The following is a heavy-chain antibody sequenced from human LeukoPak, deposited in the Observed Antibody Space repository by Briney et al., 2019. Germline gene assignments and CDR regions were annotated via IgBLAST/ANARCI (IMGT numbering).Heavy chain of an antibody. CDR3: ARQLGSSWGYGPY. J-gene: IGHJ4*02. CDR2: IYYSGST. Sequence: SETLSLTCTVSGGSIRSSSNYWGWIRQPPGKGLEWIGSIYYSGSTYYSPSLKSRLTISIDTSKSQFSLKLSSVTATDTAVYYCARQLGSSWGYGPYWGQGTLVTVSS. V-gene: IGHV4-39*01. D-gene: IGHD6-13*01. CDR1: GGSIRSSSNY.